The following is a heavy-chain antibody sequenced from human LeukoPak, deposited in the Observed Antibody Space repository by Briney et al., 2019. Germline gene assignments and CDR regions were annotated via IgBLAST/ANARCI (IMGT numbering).Heavy chain of an antibody. Sequence: GGSLRLSCAASGFTFGSYWMSWVRQAPGKGLEWVANIKQDGSEKYYVDSVKGRFTISRDNAKNSLYLQMNSLRAEDTAVYYCARDLHYYDSSGSYYMDVWGKGTTATVSS. J-gene: IGHJ6*03. CDR2: IKQDGSEK. V-gene: IGHV3-7*01. D-gene: IGHD3-22*01. CDR1: GFTFGSYW. CDR3: ARDLHYYDSSGSYYMDV.